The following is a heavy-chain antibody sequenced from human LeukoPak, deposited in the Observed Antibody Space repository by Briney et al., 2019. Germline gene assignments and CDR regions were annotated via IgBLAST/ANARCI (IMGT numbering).Heavy chain of an antibody. Sequence: GGSLRLSXAVSGFTFSNSAMRWVFRAPREGVEGVSANSYSGGNTHYADSLEGRFTISRDNSKNTLYLQMNSLRAEDTAVYYCARDFRASDSWGIYYYYYMDVWGKGTTVTVSS. D-gene: IGHD3-16*01. J-gene: IGHJ6*03. V-gene: IGHV3-23*01. CDR1: GFTFSNSA. CDR2: NSYSGGNT. CDR3: ARDFRASDSWGIYYYYYMDV.